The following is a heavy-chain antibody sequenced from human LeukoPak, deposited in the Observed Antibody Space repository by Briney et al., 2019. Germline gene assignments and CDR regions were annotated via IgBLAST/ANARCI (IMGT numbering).Heavy chain of an antibody. CDR1: GFSFDDYG. Sequence: GGSLRLSCAASGFSFDDYGMSWVRQAPGKGLEWVSGINWNGGDTSYADFVKGRFTISRDNVKNSLYLQMNSLRVEDTALYYCARDDNPNYYYYYMDVWGKGTTVTVSS. J-gene: IGHJ6*03. CDR3: ARDDNPNYYYYYMDV. CDR2: INWNGGDT. V-gene: IGHV3-20*04. D-gene: IGHD1-1*01.